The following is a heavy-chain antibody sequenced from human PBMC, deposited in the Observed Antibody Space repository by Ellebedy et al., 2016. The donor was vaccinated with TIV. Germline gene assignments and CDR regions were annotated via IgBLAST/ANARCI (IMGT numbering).Heavy chain of an antibody. CDR2: ISHDGSTK. CDR1: GFTSSYYS. CDR3: ARGSSSRGYFDS. J-gene: IGHJ4*02. Sequence: GGSLRLSXAASGFTSSYYSMHWVRQAPGKGLEWVAVISHDGSTKYHAESVKGRFTISRDDSKNTLYLQMNTLRTEDTALYFCARGSSSRGYFDSWGQGTLVTVSS. D-gene: IGHD6-13*01. V-gene: IGHV3-30-3*01.